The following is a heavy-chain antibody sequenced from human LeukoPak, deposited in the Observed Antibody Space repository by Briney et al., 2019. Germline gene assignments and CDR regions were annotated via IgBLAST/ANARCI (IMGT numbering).Heavy chain of an antibody. V-gene: IGHV5-51*01. D-gene: IGHD6-6*01. J-gene: IGHJ4*02. Sequence: GESLKISCQGSGYSFAIYWIAWVRQMPGKGLEWMGVIFPDDSDTRYSPSFQGQVTISADKSISTAYLQWSSLKASDSAMYYCAREREYWGQGTLVTVSS. CDR3: AREREY. CDR1: GYSFAIYW. CDR2: IFPDDSDT.